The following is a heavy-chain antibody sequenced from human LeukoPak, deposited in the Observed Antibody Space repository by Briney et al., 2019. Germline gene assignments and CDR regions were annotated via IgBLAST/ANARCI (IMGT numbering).Heavy chain of an antibody. D-gene: IGHD6-6*01. CDR1: GGSFSGYY. CDR3: AGGGRYSGWSPKFTY. Sequence: SETLSLTCAVYGGSFSGYYWSWIRQPPGKGLEWIGEINHSGSTNYNPSLKSRVTISVDTSKNQFSLKLSSVTAADTAVYYCAGGGRYSGWSPKFTYWGRGTWVTVSS. J-gene: IGHJ4*02. V-gene: IGHV4-34*01. CDR2: INHSGST.